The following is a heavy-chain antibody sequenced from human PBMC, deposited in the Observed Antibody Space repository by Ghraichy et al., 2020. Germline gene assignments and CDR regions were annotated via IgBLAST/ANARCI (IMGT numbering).Heavy chain of an antibody. Sequence: GGSLRLSCAASGFTFSSYVMSWVRQAPGKGLEWVSSISGSGGSTYYADSVKGRFTISRDNSKNTLYLQMNSLRAKDTAVYYCAKRPGGYYTFDYWGQGTLVTVSS. CDR1: GFTFSSYV. V-gene: IGHV3-23*01. CDR3: AKRPGGYYTFDY. D-gene: IGHD2-21*01. CDR2: ISGSGGST. J-gene: IGHJ4*02.